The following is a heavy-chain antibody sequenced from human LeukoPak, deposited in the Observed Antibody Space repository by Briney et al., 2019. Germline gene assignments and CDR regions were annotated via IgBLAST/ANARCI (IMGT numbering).Heavy chain of an antibody. J-gene: IGHJ4*02. CDR2: ISAYNGNT. CDR1: GYTFTSYG. Sequence: ASVKVSCKASGYTFTSYGISWVRQAPGRGLEWMGWISAYNGNTNYAQKLQGRVTMTTDTSTSTAYMELRSLRSDDTAVYYCARVLRRGLWFGESLGYYFDYWGQGTLVTVSS. V-gene: IGHV1-18*01. D-gene: IGHD3-10*01. CDR3: ARVLRRGLWFGESLGYYFDY.